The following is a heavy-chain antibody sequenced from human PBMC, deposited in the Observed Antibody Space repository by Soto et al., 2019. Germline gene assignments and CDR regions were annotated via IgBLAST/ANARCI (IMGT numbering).Heavy chain of an antibody. CDR1: GFSLTTSGVG. Sequence: QITLKESGPTLVKPTQTLTLTCTFSGFSLTTSGVGVGWIRQPPGKALEWLALIYWDEEKRYSPSLRSRLTITKDKSRGQVFLTLTDLDPVDTGTYYCVHLRGYDSSVYDMEAFQHWGQGTLVTVSS. CDR2: IYWDEEK. J-gene: IGHJ1*01. V-gene: IGHV2-5*02. CDR3: VHLRGYDSSVYDMEAFQH. D-gene: IGHD5-12*01.